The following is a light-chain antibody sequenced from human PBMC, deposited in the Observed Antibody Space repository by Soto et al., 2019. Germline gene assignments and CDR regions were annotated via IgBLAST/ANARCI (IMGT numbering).Light chain of an antibody. Sequence: DIQMTQSPSTLSGSVGDRVTITCRASQTTSSWLAWYQQKPGKAPKLLIYDASSLESGVPSRFSGSGYGTEFTLTISSLQPDDSATYYCQQYYTYWTFGQGTKVDIK. CDR2: DAS. CDR1: QTTSSW. CDR3: QQYYTYWT. V-gene: IGKV1-5*01. J-gene: IGKJ1*01.